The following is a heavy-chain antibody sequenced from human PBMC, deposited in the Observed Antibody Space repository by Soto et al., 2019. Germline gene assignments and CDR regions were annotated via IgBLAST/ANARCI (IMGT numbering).Heavy chain of an antibody. CDR1: GYTFTSYA. J-gene: IGHJ5*02. CDR2: INAGNGNT. Sequence: ASVKVSCKASGYTFTSYAMHWVRQAPGQRLEWMGWINAGNGNTKYSQKFQGRVTITRDTSASTAYMELSSLRSEDTAVYYCARDTPIPATLSRRWFDPWGQGTLVAVSS. D-gene: IGHD2-2*02. V-gene: IGHV1-3*01. CDR3: ARDTPIPATLSRRWFDP.